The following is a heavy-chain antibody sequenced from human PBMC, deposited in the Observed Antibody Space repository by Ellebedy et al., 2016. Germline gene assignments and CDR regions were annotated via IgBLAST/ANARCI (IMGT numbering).Heavy chain of an antibody. J-gene: IGHJ5*02. CDR2: ISSSGSYI. Sequence: GGSLRLSXAASGFTFSSYSMNWVRQGPGKGLEWVSSISSSGSYIYYADSVKGRFTISRDNSKNTLYLQMNSLRAEDTAVYYCAKDQEWELLRDGTDWFDPWGQGTLVTVSS. V-gene: IGHV3-21*04. CDR1: GFTFSSYS. CDR3: AKDQEWELLRDGTDWFDP. D-gene: IGHD1-26*01.